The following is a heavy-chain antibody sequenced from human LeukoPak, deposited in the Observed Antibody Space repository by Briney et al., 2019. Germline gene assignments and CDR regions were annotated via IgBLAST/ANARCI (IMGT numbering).Heavy chain of an antibody. CDR1: GFTFSSYA. Sequence: PGGSLRLSCAASGFTFSSYAMSWVRQAPGKGLEWVSAISGSGGSTYYADSVKGRFTISRDNSKNTLYLQMNSLRAEDTAVYYYATIAFRNSSSWPHFDYWGQGTLVTVSS. J-gene: IGHJ4*02. D-gene: IGHD6-13*01. CDR3: ATIAFRNSSSWPHFDY. V-gene: IGHV3-23*01. CDR2: ISGSGGST.